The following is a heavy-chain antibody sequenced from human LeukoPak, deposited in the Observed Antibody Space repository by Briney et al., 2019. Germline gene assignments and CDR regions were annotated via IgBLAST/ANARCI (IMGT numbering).Heavy chain of an antibody. J-gene: IGHJ4*02. CDR2: IWYDGSNK. CDR1: GFTFSSYG. Sequence: GSLRLSCAASGFTFSSYGMHWVRQAPGKGLEWVAVIWYDGSNKYYADSVKGRFTISRDNSKNTLYLQMNSLRAEDTAVYYCARELRFLEWLIDYWGQGTLVTVSS. CDR3: ARELRFLEWLIDY. D-gene: IGHD3-3*01. V-gene: IGHV3-33*01.